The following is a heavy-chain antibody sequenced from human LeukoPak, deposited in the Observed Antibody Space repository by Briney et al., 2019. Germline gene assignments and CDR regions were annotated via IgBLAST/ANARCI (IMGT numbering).Heavy chain of an antibody. CDR2: IRSKAYGGTT. V-gene: IGHV3-49*04. J-gene: IGHJ4*02. CDR1: GFTFGDFA. D-gene: IGHD2-8*01. Sequence: GVLRLSCKTSGFTFGDFAVGWVRQAPGKGLEWVGFIRSKAYGGTTEYAASVKGRFTISRDDSDSIAYLQMSSLKAEDTAVYYCTRWGPNGNSRYYFDYWGQGTLVTVSS. CDR3: TRWGPNGNSRYYFDY.